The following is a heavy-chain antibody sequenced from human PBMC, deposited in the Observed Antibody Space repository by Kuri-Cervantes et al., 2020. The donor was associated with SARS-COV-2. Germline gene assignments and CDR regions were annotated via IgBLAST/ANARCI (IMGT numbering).Heavy chain of an antibody. V-gene: IGHV3-30-3*01. CDR2: ISYDGSNK. CDR1: GFTFSNAW. J-gene: IGHJ1*01. Sequence: GESLKISCAASGFTFSNAWMNWVRQAPGKGLEWVAVISYDGSNKYYADSVKGRFTISRDNSKNTLYLQMNSLRAEDTAVYYCARAAVKGVRRAEYFQHWGQGTLVTVSS. CDR3: ARAAVKGVRRAEYFQH. D-gene: IGHD2-8*01.